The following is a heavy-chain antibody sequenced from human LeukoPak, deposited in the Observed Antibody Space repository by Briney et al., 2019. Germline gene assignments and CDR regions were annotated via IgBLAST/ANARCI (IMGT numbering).Heavy chain of an antibody. V-gene: IGHV4-34*01. CDR1: GGSFSGYY. J-gene: IGHJ5*02. CDR2: ISHSGST. CDR3: ARGRYSSSWYNWFDP. D-gene: IGHD6-13*01. Sequence: SETLSLTCAVYGGSFSGYYWSWIRQPPGKGLEWIGEISHSGSTNYNPSLKSRVTISVDTSKNQFSLKLSSVTAADTAVYYCARGRYSSSWYNWFDPWGQGTLVTVSS.